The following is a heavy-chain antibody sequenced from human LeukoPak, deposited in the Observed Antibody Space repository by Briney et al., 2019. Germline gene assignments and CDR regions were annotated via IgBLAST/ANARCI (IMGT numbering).Heavy chain of an antibody. CDR1: GFTFSDYY. CDR2: ISSSGSTI. D-gene: IGHD3-3*01. Sequence: GGSLRLSCAASGFTFSDYYMSWIRQAPGKGLEWVSYISSSGSTIYYADSVKGRFTISRDNAKNSLYLQMNSLRAEDTAVYYCARDAKNRLRFLEWLTDAGGYYYYVDVWGKGTTVTVSS. V-gene: IGHV3-11*04. J-gene: IGHJ6*03. CDR3: ARDAKNRLRFLEWLTDAGGYYYYVDV.